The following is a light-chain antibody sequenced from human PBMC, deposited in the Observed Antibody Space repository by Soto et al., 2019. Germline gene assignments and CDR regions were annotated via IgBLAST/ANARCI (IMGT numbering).Light chain of an antibody. J-gene: IGLJ1*01. CDR1: RSDVGAYKY. CDR2: EVN. V-gene: IGLV2-8*01. Sequence: QSALTQPPSASGSPGQSVTISCTRTRSDVGAYKYVSWYQRHPGKAPKLIIYEVNKRPSGVPDRFSGSKSGNTASLTVSGLQAEDEADYYCSSYAGNNNLYVFGTGTKLTVL. CDR3: SSYAGNNNLYV.